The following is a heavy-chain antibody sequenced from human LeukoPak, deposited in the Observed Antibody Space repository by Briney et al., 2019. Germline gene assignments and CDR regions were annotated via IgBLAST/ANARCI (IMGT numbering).Heavy chain of an antibody. CDR2: IRTSSTYI. V-gene: IGHV3-21*01. Sequence: GESLKLSCVASGFTFSTYAMNWGRQAPENGLKLVSSIRTSSTYIYYADSVKGRFTISRDNAKNSLYLQMNSLRAEDTAVYYCARDGGSGSDDAFDIWGQGTLVTVSS. D-gene: IGHD3-22*01. J-gene: IGHJ3*02. CDR3: ARDGGSGSDDAFDI. CDR1: GFTFSTYA.